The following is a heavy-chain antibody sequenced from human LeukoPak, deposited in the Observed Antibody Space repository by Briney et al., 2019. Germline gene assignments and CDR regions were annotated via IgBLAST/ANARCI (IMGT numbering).Heavy chain of an antibody. CDR1: GFTFSSYA. CDR3: AKDEWDIVVVPAAIGRSYYFDY. CDR2: ISGSGGST. J-gene: IGHJ4*02. V-gene: IGHV3-23*01. Sequence: GGSLRLSCAASGFTFSSYAMSWVRQAPGKGLEWVSAISGSGGSTYCADSVKGRFTISRDNSKNTLYLQMNSLRAEDTAVYYCAKDEWDIVVVPAAIGRSYYFDYWGQGTLVTVSS. D-gene: IGHD2-2*01.